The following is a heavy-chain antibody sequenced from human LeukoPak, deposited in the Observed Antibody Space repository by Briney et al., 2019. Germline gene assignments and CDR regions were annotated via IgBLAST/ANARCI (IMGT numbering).Heavy chain of an antibody. Sequence: PGGSLRLSCAASGFTFSSYGMHWVRQAPGRGLEWVAIISYAGGNKYYADSVKGRFTISRDNSKNALYLQMNSLRAEDTAVYYCAKMLHIKAYDPHYYYGMDVWGQGTTVTVSS. CDR3: AKMLHIKAYDPHYYYGMDV. D-gene: IGHD2-21*01. CDR2: ISYAGGNK. J-gene: IGHJ6*02. CDR1: GFTFSSYG. V-gene: IGHV3-30*18.